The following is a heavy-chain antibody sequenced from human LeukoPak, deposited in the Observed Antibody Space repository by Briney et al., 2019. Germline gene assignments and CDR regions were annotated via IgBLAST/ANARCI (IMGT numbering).Heavy chain of an antibody. CDR1: GFTFSSYV. CDR2: ISYDGSNE. J-gene: IGHJ4*02. Sequence: GGSLRLSCAASGFTFSSYVMHWVRQAPGKGLEWVAIISYDGSNEYYADSVKGRFTISRDNSKNTLYLQMNSLRAADTAVNYCAKESVWFGESNPFDYWGQGTLVTVSS. CDR3: AKESVWFGESNPFDY. D-gene: IGHD3-10*01. V-gene: IGHV3-30*04.